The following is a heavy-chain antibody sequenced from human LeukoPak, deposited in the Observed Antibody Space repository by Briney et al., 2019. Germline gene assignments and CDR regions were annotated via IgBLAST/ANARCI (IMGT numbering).Heavy chain of an antibody. CDR1: GGSISSSSYY. Sequence: SETLSLTCTVSGGSISSSSYYWGWIRQPPGKGLEWIGSIYYSGSTYYNPSLKSRVTISVDTSKNQFSLKLSSVPAADTAVYYCARHDPRDGSSWYGPYYYGMDVWGQGTTVTVSS. D-gene: IGHD6-13*01. V-gene: IGHV4-39*01. CDR2: IYYSGST. CDR3: ARHDPRDGSSWYGPYYYGMDV. J-gene: IGHJ6*02.